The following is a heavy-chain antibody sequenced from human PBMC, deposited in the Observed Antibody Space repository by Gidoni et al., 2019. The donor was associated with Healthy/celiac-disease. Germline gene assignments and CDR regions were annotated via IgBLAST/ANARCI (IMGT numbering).Heavy chain of an antibody. CDR1: GYTFTSYA. Sequence: QVQLVPSGSESKKPGASVKVSCKASGYTFTSYAMNWVRQVPWQGLAWIGWINTNTGNPTYVQGFTGRFVFALDTSVSTAYLQISSLKAEDTAVNYCARGFIAALSAVGGYWGQGTLVTVSS. J-gene: IGHJ4*02. V-gene: IGHV7-4-1*02. D-gene: IGHD6-13*01. CDR3: ARGFIAALSAVGGY. CDR2: INTNTGNP.